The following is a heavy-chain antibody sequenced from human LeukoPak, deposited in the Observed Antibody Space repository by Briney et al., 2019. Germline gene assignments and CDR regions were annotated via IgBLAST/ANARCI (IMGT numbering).Heavy chain of an antibody. Sequence: PSETLSLTCTVSGGSISSGDYYWTWIRQPPGKGLEWIGYISYSGSTNYNPSLKSRVTISVDTSKNQFSLKLSSVTAADTAVYYCARGDIAVTFDCWGQGTLVTVSS. V-gene: IGHV4-61*08. J-gene: IGHJ4*02. CDR1: GGSISSGDYY. CDR3: ARGDIAVTFDC. D-gene: IGHD6-19*01. CDR2: ISYSGST.